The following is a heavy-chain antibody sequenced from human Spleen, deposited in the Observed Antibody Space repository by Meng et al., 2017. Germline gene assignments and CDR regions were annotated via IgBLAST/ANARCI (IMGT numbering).Heavy chain of an antibody. J-gene: IGHJ5*01. D-gene: IGHD2/OR15-2a*01. V-gene: IGHV3-7*01. CDR1: GFTFSSFW. CDR2: IKHDASER. Sequence: GGSLRLSCAASGFTFSSFWMSWVRQAPGKGLECVANIKHDASERNYVDSVKGRFTVSRDNAKNALYLEMNSLRPEDTALYYCVRLASNWFDSWGQGALVTVSS. CDR3: VRLASNWFDS.